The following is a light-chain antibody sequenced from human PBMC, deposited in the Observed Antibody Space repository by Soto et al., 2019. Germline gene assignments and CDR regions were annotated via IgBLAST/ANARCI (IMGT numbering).Light chain of an antibody. Sequence: QSALTQPASVSGSPGQSITISCTGTSSDVGGYNYVSWYQQQSGKAPKLMIHEVSNRSSGVSSRFSGSKSGNTASLTISGLQAEDEADYYCSSYTSSRAYVFGIGTKLTVL. CDR3: SSYTSSRAYV. CDR2: EVS. CDR1: SSDVGGYNY. V-gene: IGLV2-14*01. J-gene: IGLJ1*01.